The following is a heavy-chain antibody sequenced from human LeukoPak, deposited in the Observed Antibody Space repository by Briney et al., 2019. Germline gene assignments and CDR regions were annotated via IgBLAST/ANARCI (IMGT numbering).Heavy chain of an antibody. CDR1: GIIFSSHG. J-gene: IGHJ3*01. V-gene: IGHV3-23*01. D-gene: IGHD4-17*01. CDR3: ARDLSKYGDYVEEAFDV. Sequence: GGTLRLSCAASGIIFSSHGMNWVGQAPGKGLEWVSGISPRGDITYYADSVKGRFTISRDNSKNTLYLQMNSLRVEDTALYYCARDLSKYGDYVEEAFDVWGQGTMVTVCS. CDR2: ISPRGDIT.